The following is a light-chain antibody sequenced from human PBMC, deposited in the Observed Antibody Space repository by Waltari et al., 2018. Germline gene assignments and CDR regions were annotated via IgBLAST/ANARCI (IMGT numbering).Light chain of an antibody. CDR3: QKYGSTPRP. J-gene: IGKJ4*01. CDR2: HAS. V-gene: IGKV3-20*01. Sequence: DIVLTQSPGTLSLSQGERASLSCRASQSITNNYLAWYQQIPGQAPRVLIYHASTRANGIPDRFSGSGSGTDFTLTISRLEPEDFAVYYCQKYGSTPRPFGGGTKVEIK. CDR1: QSITNNY.